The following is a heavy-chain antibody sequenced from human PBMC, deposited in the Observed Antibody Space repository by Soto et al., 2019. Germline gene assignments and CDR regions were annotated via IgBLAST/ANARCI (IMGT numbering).Heavy chain of an antibody. CDR2: IIPIFGTA. J-gene: IGHJ6*02. CDR3: ARGRYLNYDILTGYYKGYYYYGMDV. V-gene: IGHV1-69*13. CDR1: GGTFSSYA. D-gene: IGHD3-9*01. Sequence: ASVKVSCKASGGTFSSYAISWVRQAPGQGLEWMGGIIPIFGTANYAQKFQGRVTITADESTSTAYMELSSLRSEDTAVYYCARGRYLNYDILTGYYKGYYYYGMDVWGQGTTVTVSS.